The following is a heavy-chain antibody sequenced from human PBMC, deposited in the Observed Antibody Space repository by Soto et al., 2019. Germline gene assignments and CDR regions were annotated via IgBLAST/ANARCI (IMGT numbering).Heavy chain of an antibody. CDR2: IIPSFGTA. D-gene: IGHD3-10*01. CDR3: ARLRWFGELLLNWFDP. V-gene: IGHV1-69*01. CDR1: GGTFSSYA. Sequence: QVQLVQSGAEVKKPGSSVKVSCKASGGTFSSYAISWVRQAPGQGLEWMGGIIPSFGTANYAQKFQGRVTITADESTSTAYMELSSLRSEDTAVYYCARLRWFGELLLNWFDPWGQGTLVTVSS. J-gene: IGHJ5*02.